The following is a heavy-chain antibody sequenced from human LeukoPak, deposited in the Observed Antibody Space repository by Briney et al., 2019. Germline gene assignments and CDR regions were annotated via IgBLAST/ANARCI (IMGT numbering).Heavy chain of an antibody. D-gene: IGHD2-2*01. V-gene: IGHV4-59*01. CDR3: ARRHCSTTSCRGFDP. J-gene: IGHJ5*02. Sequence: PSETLSLTCTVSGGSISSYYWSWIRQPPGKGLEWIGYIYYSGSTNYNPSLKSRVTISVDTSKNQFSLKLSSVTAADTAVYYCARRHCSTTSCRGFDPWGQGTLVTVSS. CDR2: IYYSGST. CDR1: GGSISSYY.